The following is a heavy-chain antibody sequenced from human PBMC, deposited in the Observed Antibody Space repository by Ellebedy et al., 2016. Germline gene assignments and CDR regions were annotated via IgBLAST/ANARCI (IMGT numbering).Heavy chain of an antibody. J-gene: IGHJ4*02. Sequence: SETLSLTXGVHGGSFNGYHCTWIRQSPGKGLEWIGEINHRGVTTYNPSLASRVTISVDTSKDLLSLNLTSLTPADTATYYCARGLGLGSPGYWGQGTLVTVSS. V-gene: IGHV4-34*01. CDR1: GGSFNGYH. D-gene: IGHD6-13*01. CDR2: INHRGVT. CDR3: ARGLGLGSPGY.